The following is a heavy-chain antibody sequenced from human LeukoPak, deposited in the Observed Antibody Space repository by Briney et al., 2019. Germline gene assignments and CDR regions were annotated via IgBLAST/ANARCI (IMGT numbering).Heavy chain of an antibody. Sequence: ASVKVSCKASGYTFTSYGISWVRQAPGQGLEWMGWISAYNGNTNYAQKLQGRVTMTTDTSTSTAYMELRSLRSDDTAVYYCARAVRYFDWSDKYYFDYWGQGALVTVSS. V-gene: IGHV1-18*01. CDR1: GYTFTSYG. D-gene: IGHD3-9*01. CDR3: ARAVRYFDWSDKYYFDY. CDR2: ISAYNGNT. J-gene: IGHJ4*02.